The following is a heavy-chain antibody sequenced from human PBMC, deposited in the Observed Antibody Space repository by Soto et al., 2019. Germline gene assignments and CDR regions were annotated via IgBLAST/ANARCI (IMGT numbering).Heavy chain of an antibody. CDR2: IYPGDSDT. Sequence: XESLKISCKGSGYSFNSYLLGWVRQMPGKGLEWMGIIYPGDSDTRYSPSFQGQVTISADKSISTAYLQWSSLKASDTAMYYCARIWPHRGHPLASYYFEYWGQGTLVTVSS. CDR3: ARIWPHRGHPLASYYFEY. D-gene: IGHD2-15*01. CDR1: GYSFNSYL. J-gene: IGHJ4*02. V-gene: IGHV5-51*01.